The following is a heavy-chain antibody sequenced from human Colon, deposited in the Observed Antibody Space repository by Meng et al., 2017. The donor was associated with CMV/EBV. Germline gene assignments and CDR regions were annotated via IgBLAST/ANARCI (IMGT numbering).Heavy chain of an antibody. Sequence: GESLKISCGASQFNFTTYCMNWVRQAPGKGLEWVSYISGSSATKKYADSVKGRFTISRDNAKKSLDLQMNSLRAEDTAVYYCAKDQGFGGFFYLDVWGQGTTVTVSS. V-gene: IGHV3-48*04. CDR3: AKDQGFGGFFYLDV. CDR2: ISGSSATK. CDR1: QFNFTTYC. D-gene: IGHD3-10*01. J-gene: IGHJ6*02.